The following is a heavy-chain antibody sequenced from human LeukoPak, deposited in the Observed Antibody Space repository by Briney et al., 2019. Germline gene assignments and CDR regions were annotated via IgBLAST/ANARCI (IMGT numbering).Heavy chain of an antibody. CDR3: ARAGSDYYDSSGYYYAFDY. Sequence: GASVKVSCKASGYTFTSYYMHWVRQAPGQGLEWMGIINPSGGSTSYAQKFQGRVTMTRDMSTSTVYMELSSLRSEDTAVYYCARAGSDYYDSSGYYYAFDYWGQGTLVTVSS. CDR1: GYTFTSYY. D-gene: IGHD3-22*01. V-gene: IGHV1-46*01. CDR2: INPSGGST. J-gene: IGHJ4*02.